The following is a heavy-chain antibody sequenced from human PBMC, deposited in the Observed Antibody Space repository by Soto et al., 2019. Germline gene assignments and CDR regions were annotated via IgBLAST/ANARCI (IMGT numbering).Heavy chain of an antibody. CDR2: VSSDGSSR. J-gene: IGHJ5*02. Sequence: EVQLVESGGGLVQPGGSLRLSCAASRFTFSIYWMHWVRQAPGKGLVWVSRVSSDGSSRDYADSVKGRFTISRDNAKNTLYLQMNSLRAEDTAVYSCVRGPSGQLGNWFDPWGQGTLVTVSS. D-gene: IGHD6-13*01. CDR1: RFTFSIYW. V-gene: IGHV3-74*01. CDR3: VRGPSGQLGNWFDP.